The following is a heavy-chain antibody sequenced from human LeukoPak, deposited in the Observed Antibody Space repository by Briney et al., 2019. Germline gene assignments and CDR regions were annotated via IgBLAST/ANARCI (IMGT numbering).Heavy chain of an antibody. V-gene: IGHV3-23*01. D-gene: IGHD3-10*01. Sequence: GGSLRLSCAASGFTFSSYAMSWVRQAPGKGLEWVSAISGSGGSTYYADSVKGRFTISRDNSKNTLYLQMNSLRAEDTVVYYCAKMRGYYGSGSYYNYWGQGTLVTVSS. CDR1: GFTFSSYA. CDR3: AKMRGYYGSGSYYNY. J-gene: IGHJ4*02. CDR2: ISGSGGST.